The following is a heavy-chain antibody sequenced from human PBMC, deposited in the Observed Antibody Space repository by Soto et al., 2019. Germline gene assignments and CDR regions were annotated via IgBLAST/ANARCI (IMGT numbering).Heavy chain of an antibody. Sequence: QVQLVQSGAEVKKPGASVKVSCKASGYTFTNHGISWVRQAPGQGLEWLGWISGHNGNTKYAQRLQGRVTMTTDTSTSTAYMELRSLKSDDTAVYYCARDLYPLAYYFDSWGQGTLVTVSS. CDR3: ARDLYPLAYYFDS. V-gene: IGHV1-18*01. J-gene: IGHJ4*02. CDR2: ISGHNGNT. CDR1: GYTFTNHG.